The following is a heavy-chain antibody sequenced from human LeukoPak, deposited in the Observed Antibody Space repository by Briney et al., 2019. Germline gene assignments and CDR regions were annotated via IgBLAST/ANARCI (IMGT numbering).Heavy chain of an antibody. CDR1: GGSFSCYY. D-gene: IGHD3-22*01. V-gene: IGHV4-34*01. CDR2: INHSGST. CDR3: ARVNTMIVVDY. J-gene: IGHJ4*02. Sequence: PSETLSLTCAVYGGSFSCYYWSWIRQPPGKGLEWIGEINHSGSTNYNPSLKSRVTISVDTSKNQFSLKLSSVTAADTAVYYCARVNTMIVVDYWGQGTLVTVSS.